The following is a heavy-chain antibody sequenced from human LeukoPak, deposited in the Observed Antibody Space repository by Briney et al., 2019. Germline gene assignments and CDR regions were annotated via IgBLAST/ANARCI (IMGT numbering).Heavy chain of an antibody. Sequence: SETLSLTCTVSGGSISSSSYYWGWIRQPPGKGLEWIGSIYYSGSTYYNPSLKSRVTISVDTSKNQFSLKLSSVTAADTAVYYCARGSSGYYSHPQYWGQGTLVTVSS. CDR2: IYYSGST. J-gene: IGHJ4*02. D-gene: IGHD3-22*01. CDR3: ARGSSGYYSHPQY. CDR1: GGSISSSSYY. V-gene: IGHV4-39*01.